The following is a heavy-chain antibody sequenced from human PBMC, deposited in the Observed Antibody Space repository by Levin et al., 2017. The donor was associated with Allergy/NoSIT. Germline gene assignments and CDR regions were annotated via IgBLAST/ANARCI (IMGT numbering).Heavy chain of an antibody. J-gene: IGHJ3*01. CDR3: VKWDTSLWSSAFDF. CDR2: VSSSGANT. V-gene: IGHV3-23*01. Sequence: GGSLRLSCAASGFSFSNYGMSWVRQAPGKGLEWVSGVSSSGANTYYADSVKGRFSISRDNFDSTVNLQMSSLRAEDTAAYYCVKWDTSLWSSAFDFWGPGKTVTVSS. D-gene: IGHD2-2*01. CDR1: GFSFSNYG.